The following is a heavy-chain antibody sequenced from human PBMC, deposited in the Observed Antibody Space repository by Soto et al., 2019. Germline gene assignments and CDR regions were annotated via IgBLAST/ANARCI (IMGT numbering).Heavy chain of an antibody. CDR3: ARDIVVVPAAEDGYYYGMDV. CDR1: GYTFTSYG. D-gene: IGHD2-2*01. CDR2: ISAYNGNT. J-gene: IGHJ6*02. V-gene: IGHV1-18*01. Sequence: QVQLVQSGAEVKKPGASVKVSCKASGYTFTSYGISWVRQAPGQGLEWMGWISAYNGNTNYAQKLQGRVTVTTDTSTSTAYMELRSLRSDDTAVYYCARDIVVVPAAEDGYYYGMDVWGQGTTDPVSS.